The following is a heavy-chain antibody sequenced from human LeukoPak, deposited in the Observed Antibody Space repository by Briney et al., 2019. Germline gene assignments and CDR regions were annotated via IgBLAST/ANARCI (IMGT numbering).Heavy chain of an antibody. J-gene: IGHJ3*02. CDR1: GFTFSSYA. Sequence: PGGSLRLSCAASGFTFSSYAMSWVRQAPGKGLEWVSAISGSGGSTYYADSVKGRFTISRDNSKNTLYLQMNSLRAEDTAVYYCAKDLGYYDSSGHLAFDIWGQGTMVTVSS. CDR2: ISGSGGST. V-gene: IGHV3-23*01. CDR3: AKDLGYYDSSGHLAFDI. D-gene: IGHD3-22*01.